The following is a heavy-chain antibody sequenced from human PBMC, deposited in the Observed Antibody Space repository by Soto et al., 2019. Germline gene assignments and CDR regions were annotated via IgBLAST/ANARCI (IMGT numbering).Heavy chain of an antibody. D-gene: IGHD5-12*01. CDR1: VVSFSGYS. Sequence: PSETLSLTCAFYVVSFSGYSWNCIRHPPGKWLEWIGEINHSGSTNYNPSLKSRVTISLDTSKNQFSLRLTSLTAADTAVYFCARAPKIVAMGRPFDYWGQGILVNVSS. J-gene: IGHJ4*02. V-gene: IGHV4-34*01. CDR2: INHSGST. CDR3: ARAPKIVAMGRPFDY.